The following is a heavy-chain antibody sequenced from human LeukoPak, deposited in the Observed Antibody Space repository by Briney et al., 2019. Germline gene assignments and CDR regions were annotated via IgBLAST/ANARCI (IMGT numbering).Heavy chain of an antibody. D-gene: IGHD6-13*01. Sequence: PGRSLRLSCAASGFTFSSYAMHWVRQAPGKGLEWVAVISYDGSNKYYADSVKGRFTISRDNSKNTLYLQMNSLRAEDTAVYCCARVVQQLGCFDYWGQGTLVTVSS. CDR2: ISYDGSNK. CDR3: ARVVQQLGCFDY. J-gene: IGHJ4*02. V-gene: IGHV3-30-3*01. CDR1: GFTFSSYA.